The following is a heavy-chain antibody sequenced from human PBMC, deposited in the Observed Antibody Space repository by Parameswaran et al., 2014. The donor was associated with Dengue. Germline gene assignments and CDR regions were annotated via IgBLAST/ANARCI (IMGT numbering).Heavy chain of an antibody. J-gene: IGHJ5*02. CDR3: ARDFGSSSSIWFDP. CDR2: ISAYNGNT. D-gene: IGHD6-6*01. Sequence: RLVRQAPGQGLEWMGWISAYNGNTNYAQKLQGRVTMTTDTSTSTAYMELRSLRSDDTAVYYCARDFGSSSSIWFDPWGQGTLVTVSS. V-gene: IGHV1-18*01.